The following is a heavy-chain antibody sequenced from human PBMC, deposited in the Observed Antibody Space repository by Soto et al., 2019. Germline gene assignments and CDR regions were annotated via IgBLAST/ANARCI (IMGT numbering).Heavy chain of an antibody. V-gene: IGHV4-59*11. Sequence: ETRSVTCIVSGGSISSHYWSWIRLHPGSGLEWIGFIHYSGSTQYSPSLKSRVTMSVDTAKNQFSLNLSSVTAADTAFYFCAWRDYNGSPIGLHAYWARRTPVIGS. CDR1: GGSISSHY. J-gene: IGHJ4*01. CDR3: AWRDYNGSPIGLHAY. CDR2: IHYSGST. D-gene: IGHD5-12*01.